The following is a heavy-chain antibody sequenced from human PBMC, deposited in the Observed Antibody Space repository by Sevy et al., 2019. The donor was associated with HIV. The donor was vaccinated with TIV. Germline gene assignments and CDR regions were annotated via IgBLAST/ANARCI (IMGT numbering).Heavy chain of an antibody. CDR1: GFTFTSYA. CDR3: VRVDADYDFWSGYLDY. Sequence: GGSLRLSCTTSGFTFTSYAMNWVRQAPGKGLEWVSYISSSGSTIYYADSVKGRFTISRDNAKNSLYLQMNSLRAEDTAVYYCVRVDADYDFWSGYLDYWGQGTLVTVSS. J-gene: IGHJ4*02. D-gene: IGHD3-3*01. V-gene: IGHV3-48*03. CDR2: ISSSGSTI.